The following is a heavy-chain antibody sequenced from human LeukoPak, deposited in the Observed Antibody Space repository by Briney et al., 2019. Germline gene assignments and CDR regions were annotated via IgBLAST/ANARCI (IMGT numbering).Heavy chain of an antibody. CDR3: AREGLKFYGSGSYYIIPLDY. V-gene: IGHV1-18*01. CDR2: ISAYNGNT. D-gene: IGHD3-10*01. Sequence: GASVKVSSKASGYTFTSYGISWVRQAPGQGLEWMGWISAYNGNTNYAQKLQGRVTMTTDTSTSTAYMELRSLRSDDTAVYYCAREGLKFYGSGSYYIIPLDYWGQGTLVTVSS. CDR1: GYTFTSYG. J-gene: IGHJ4*02.